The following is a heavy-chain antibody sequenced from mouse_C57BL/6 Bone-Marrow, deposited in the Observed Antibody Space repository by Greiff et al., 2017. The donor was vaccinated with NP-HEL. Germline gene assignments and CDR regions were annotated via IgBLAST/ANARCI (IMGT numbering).Heavy chain of an antibody. CDR1: GYSFTGYY. Sequence: EVKLMESGPELVKPGASVKISCKASGYSFTGYYMNWVKQSPEKSLEWIGEINPSTGGTTYNQKFKAKATLTVDKSSSTAYMQLKSLTSEDSAVYYCARGYGRFAYWGQGTLVTVSA. CDR3: ARGYGRFAY. CDR2: INPSTGGT. V-gene: IGHV1-42*01. D-gene: IGHD1-1*01. J-gene: IGHJ3*01.